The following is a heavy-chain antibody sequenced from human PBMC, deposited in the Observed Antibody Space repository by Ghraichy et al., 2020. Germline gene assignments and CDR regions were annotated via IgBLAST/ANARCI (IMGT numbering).Heavy chain of an antibody. CDR1: GDSINSYY. D-gene: IGHD2-21*01. J-gene: IGHJ4*02. CDR2: TYFTGST. CDR3: ARRVAYCGGDCHFFES. V-gene: IGHV4-59*08. Sequence: TLSLTCTVSGDSINSYYWSWIRQPPGKGLEWIGYTYFTGSTNYNPSLKSRVTISLDTSTKQFSLKLRSVTAADTAVYYCARRVAYCGGDCHFFESWGQGTLVTVSS.